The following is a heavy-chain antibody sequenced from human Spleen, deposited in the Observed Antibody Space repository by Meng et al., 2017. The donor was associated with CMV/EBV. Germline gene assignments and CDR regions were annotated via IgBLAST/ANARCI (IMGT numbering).Heavy chain of an antibody. CDR1: GYTFTDHW. V-gene: IGHV5-51*01. CDR2: IYPGDSDT. D-gene: IGHD2-21*01. Sequence: KVSCKGSGYTFTDHWIGWVRQMPGKGLEWMGVIYPGDSDTRYSPSFQDQVTISADRCISTAYLQWSSLKASDSAIYYCARLPTPFYCGGDCYYYFDYWGQGTLVTVSS. CDR3: ARLPTPFYCGGDCYYYFDY. J-gene: IGHJ4*02.